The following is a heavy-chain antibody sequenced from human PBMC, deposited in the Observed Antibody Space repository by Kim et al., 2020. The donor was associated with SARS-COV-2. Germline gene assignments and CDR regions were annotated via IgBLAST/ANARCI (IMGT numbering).Heavy chain of an antibody. V-gene: IGHV4-39*01. CDR3: ARVGIAAAEEDADWFDP. Sequence: LKSRVTISVDTSKNQFSLKLSSVTAADTAVYYCARVGIAAAEEDADWFDPWGQGTLVTVSS. D-gene: IGHD6-13*01. J-gene: IGHJ5*02.